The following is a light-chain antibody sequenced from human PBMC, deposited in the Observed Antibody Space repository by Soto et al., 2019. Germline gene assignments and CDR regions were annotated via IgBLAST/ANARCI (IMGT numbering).Light chain of an antibody. CDR2: KAY. V-gene: IGKV1-5*03. CDR3: QQYNSYSWT. J-gene: IGKJ1*01. Sequence: DIQMTQSPSTLSASVGDRVSITCRASQSLNNWLAWYQQKPGKAPKLLIYKAYSLESGVPSRFSGSGSGTEFTLTISSLQPDDFATYYCQQYNSYSWTFGQGTKVDIK. CDR1: QSLNNW.